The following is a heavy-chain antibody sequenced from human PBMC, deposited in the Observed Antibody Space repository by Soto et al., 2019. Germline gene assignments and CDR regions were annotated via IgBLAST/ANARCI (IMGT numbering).Heavy chain of an antibody. CDR3: ARDRYSGYDIRYCSGGSCYYPYYYYGMDV. Sequence: SVKVSCKASGGTFSSYAISWVRQAPGQGLEWMGGIIPIFGTANYAQKFQGRVTITADESTSTAYMELSSLRSEDTAVYYCARDRYSGYDIRYCSGGSCYYPYYYYGMDVWGQGTTVTVSS. CDR1: GGTFSSYA. J-gene: IGHJ6*02. CDR2: IIPIFGTA. D-gene: IGHD2-15*01. V-gene: IGHV1-69*13.